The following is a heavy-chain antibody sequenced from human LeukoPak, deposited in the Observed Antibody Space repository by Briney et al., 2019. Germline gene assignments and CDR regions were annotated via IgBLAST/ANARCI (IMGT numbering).Heavy chain of an antibody. V-gene: IGHV3-23*01. CDR3: ARRQLYDFWSGPFDY. D-gene: IGHD3-3*01. CDR1: GFTFSTYA. CDR2: ISGSGGTT. Sequence: GGSLRLSCAASGFTFSTYAMSWVRQAPGKGLEWVSAISGSGGTTYNADSVKGRFTISRDNSKSTLYLQMNSLRAEDTALYYCARRQLYDFWSGPFDYWGQGTLVTVSS. J-gene: IGHJ4*02.